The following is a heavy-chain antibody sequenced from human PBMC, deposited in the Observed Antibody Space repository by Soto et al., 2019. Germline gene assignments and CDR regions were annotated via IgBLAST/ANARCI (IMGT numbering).Heavy chain of an antibody. V-gene: IGHV3-74*01. J-gene: IGHJ4*02. CDR3: ARDRGYSPDY. CDR1: GFTFSSYW. D-gene: IGHD5-18*01. CDR2: LNSDGSST. Sequence: EVQLVESGGGLVQPGGSLRLSCEASGFTFSSYWMHWVRQAPGKGLEWVSRLNSDGSSTSYADSVKGRFTISRDNAKHTLYLQMNSLRAEDTAVYYCARDRGYSPDYWGQGTLVTVSS.